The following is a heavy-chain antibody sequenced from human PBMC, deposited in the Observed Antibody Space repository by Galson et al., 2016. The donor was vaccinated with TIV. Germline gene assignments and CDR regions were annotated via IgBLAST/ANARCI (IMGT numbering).Heavy chain of an antibody. CDR1: GYTFTRYW. D-gene: IGHD3-22*01. Sequence: QSGAEVKKAGESLRISCKGSGYTFTRYWIGWVRQMPGKGLEWIGIVYPLDSEAKYNPSLEGQVTFSADKSIRTAYLQWSSLKASDTAIYYCARHFRYSDSSGYHYFDSWGQGTMVTVSS. CDR2: VYPLDSEA. V-gene: IGHV5-51*01. CDR3: ARHFRYSDSSGYHYFDS. J-gene: IGHJ4*02.